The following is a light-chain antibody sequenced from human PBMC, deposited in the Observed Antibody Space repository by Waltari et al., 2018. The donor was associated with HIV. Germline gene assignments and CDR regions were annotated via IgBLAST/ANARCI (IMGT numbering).Light chain of an antibody. CDR2: AAS. J-gene: IGKJ4*01. V-gene: IGKV1-39*01. CDR1: QSISTY. CDR3: QQTYSAPLT. Sequence: DIQMTQSTSSLSASVGDRVTITCRASQSISTYLNWYQQKPGKAPNLLIFAASRLQSGVPSRFSGSGSGTDFTLTISSLQPEDFASYFCQQTYSAPLTFGGGTKVEIK.